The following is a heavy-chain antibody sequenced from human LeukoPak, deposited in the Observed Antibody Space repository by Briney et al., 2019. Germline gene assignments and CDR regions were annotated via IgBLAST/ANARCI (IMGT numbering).Heavy chain of an antibody. CDR2: INAGNGDDT. D-gene: IGHD1-26*01. CDR3: PRAVSGSLYGDFDF. V-gene: IGHV1-3*01. CDR1: GYAFPHYG. J-gene: IGHJ4*02. Sequence: ASVKVSCKASGYAFPHYGFQWVRQAPGQTLEGMGWINAGNGDDTKYSQKFQARLTITTDTSATTVYMELNSLRSDDTAVYYCPRAVSGSLYGDFDFWGQGNLVTVSA.